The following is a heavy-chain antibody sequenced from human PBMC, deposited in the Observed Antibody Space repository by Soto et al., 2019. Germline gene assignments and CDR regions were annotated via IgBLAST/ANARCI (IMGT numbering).Heavy chain of an antibody. J-gene: IGHJ6*02. CDR2: TNSGSYT. CDR1: GFTFSTYW. CDR3: GRLDV. Sequence: GGSLRLSCAASGFTFSTYWMYWVRQAPGKGLVWVSRTNSGSYTKYADSVKGRFTISRDNAKSSLFLQMNSLRAEDTAVYYCGRLDVWGQGTTVTVSS. V-gene: IGHV3-74*03.